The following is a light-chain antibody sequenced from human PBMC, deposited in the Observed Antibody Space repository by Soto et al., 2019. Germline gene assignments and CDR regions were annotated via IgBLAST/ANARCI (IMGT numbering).Light chain of an antibody. CDR3: SSYTRSSTYV. CDR2: EVS. V-gene: IGLV2-14*01. J-gene: IGLJ1*01. CDR1: SSDVGAYNY. Sequence: QSALTQPASVSGSPGQSITISCTATSSDVGAYNYVSWYQQHPGKAPKLMIYEVSNRPSGVSNRFSGSKSGNAASLTISGLQAEDEADYYCSSYTRSSTYVFGTGTKVTV.